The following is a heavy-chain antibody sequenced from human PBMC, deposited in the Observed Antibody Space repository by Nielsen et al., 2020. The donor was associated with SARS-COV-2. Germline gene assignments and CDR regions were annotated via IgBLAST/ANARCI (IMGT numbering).Heavy chain of an antibody. Sequence: GGSLRLSCAASRFTFRGYWMHWVRQAPGKGLVWVSRINVDGSTTSYADSVKGRFTISRDNAKNSLYLKMDSLRAEDTAVYYCARSGYYYDRNAGDYWGQGTLVTVSS. V-gene: IGHV3-74*01. D-gene: IGHD3-22*01. CDR1: RFTFRGYW. J-gene: IGHJ4*02. CDR2: INVDGSTT. CDR3: ARSGYYYDRNAGDY.